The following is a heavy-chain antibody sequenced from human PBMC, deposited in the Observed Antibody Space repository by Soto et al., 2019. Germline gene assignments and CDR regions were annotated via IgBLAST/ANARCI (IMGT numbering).Heavy chain of an antibody. CDR2: ISYDGSNK. D-gene: IGHD3-10*01. V-gene: IGHV3-30-3*01. CDR3: ARGNGSGRSQRYGMDV. J-gene: IGHJ6*02. Sequence: QVQLVESGGGVVQPGRSLRLSCAASGFTFSSYAMHWVRQAPGKGLEWVAVISYDGSNKYYADSVKGRFTISRDNSKNTLYLQMNSQRAEDTAVYYCARGNGSGRSQRYGMDVWGQGTTVTVSS. CDR1: GFTFSSYA.